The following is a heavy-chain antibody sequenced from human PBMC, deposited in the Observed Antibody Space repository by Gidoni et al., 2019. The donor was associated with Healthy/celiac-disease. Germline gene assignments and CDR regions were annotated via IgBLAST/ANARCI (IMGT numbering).Heavy chain of an antibody. CDR2: IYYSGST. D-gene: IGHD3-9*01. CDR3: AILTGSKSLYYYYGMDV. J-gene: IGHJ6*02. CDR1: GGSISSSDYY. V-gene: IGHV4-30-4*01. Sequence: QVQLQESGPGLVKPSQTLSLTCTVSGGSISSSDYYWSWIRQPPGKGLEWIGYIYYSGSTYYNPSLKSRVTISVDTSKNQFSLKLSSVTAADTAVYYCAILTGSKSLYYYYGMDVWGQGTTVTVSS.